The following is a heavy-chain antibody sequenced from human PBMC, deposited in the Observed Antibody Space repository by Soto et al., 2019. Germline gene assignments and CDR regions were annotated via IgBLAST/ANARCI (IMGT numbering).Heavy chain of an antibody. Sequence: QVQLVQSGAEVKKPGSSVKVSCKASGGTFNTYAISWVRQAPGQGLEWMGGIIPIFNTPNYAQRFQGRVNMTPDESPSTTYMGHGNLRSEDTALYYCASNKTVTSDDNGLDVWRQGTTVTVSS. J-gene: IGHJ6*02. CDR3: ASNKTVTSDDNGLDV. V-gene: IGHV1-69*05. CDR1: GGTFNTYA. D-gene: IGHD1-1*01. CDR2: IIPIFNTP.